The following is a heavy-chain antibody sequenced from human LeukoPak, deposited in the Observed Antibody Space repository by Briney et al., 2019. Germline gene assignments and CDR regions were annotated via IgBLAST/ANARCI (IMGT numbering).Heavy chain of an antibody. J-gene: IGHJ4*02. D-gene: IGHD3-22*01. CDR1: GFPFSNYA. V-gene: IGHV3-23*01. CDR3: AKEIDSNGYYDY. CDR2: ISGSGGST. Sequence: TGGSLRLSCAASGFPFSNYAMSWVRQTPDKGLEWVSAISGSGGSTYYAASVKGRFTISRDNSKNTLYLQMNSLRAEDTAVYYCAKEIDSNGYYDYWGQGTLVTVSS.